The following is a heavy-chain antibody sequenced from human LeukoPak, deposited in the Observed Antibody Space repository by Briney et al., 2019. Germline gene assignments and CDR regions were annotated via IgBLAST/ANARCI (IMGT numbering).Heavy chain of an antibody. D-gene: IGHD2-2*01. J-gene: IGHJ4*02. CDR3: AGSHSSTWYPDC. CDR2: TYYRSKWYN. CDR1: GDSVSSNSAT. V-gene: IGHV6-1*01. Sequence: SPTLSLTCAISGDSVSSNSATWNWIRQSPSRGLEWLGRTYYRSKWYNEYAVSVKSRITINPDTSKNQFSLQLNSVTPDDTAVYYCAGSHSSTWYPDCWGQGTLVTVSS.